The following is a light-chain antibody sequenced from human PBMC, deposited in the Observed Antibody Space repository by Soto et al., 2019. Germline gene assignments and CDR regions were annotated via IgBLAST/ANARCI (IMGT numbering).Light chain of an antibody. CDR1: SSNIGNNY. Sequence: QSLLTKPPSVTAAPGEKVTISCSGKSSNIGNNYVSWHQQLPGTAPKLLIYENNKRPSGIPDRFSGSKSGTSATLGITGLQTGGEADYYCGTWDSSLSEGYVFGTGTKVTVL. CDR3: GTWDSSLSEGYV. J-gene: IGLJ1*01. CDR2: ENN. V-gene: IGLV1-51*02.